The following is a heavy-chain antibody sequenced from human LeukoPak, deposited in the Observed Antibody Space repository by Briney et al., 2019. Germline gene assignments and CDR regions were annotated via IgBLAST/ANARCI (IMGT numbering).Heavy chain of an antibody. CDR3: MRGGRDYFDY. Sequence: GASVKVSCKASGYTFTSYGIGWVRQAPGQGLEWMGWISANNGNTNYVQKLQGRVTMTTDTSTSTVYMELRSLRSDDTAVYYCMRGGRDYFDYWGQGTLVTVSS. D-gene: IGHD3-10*01. CDR2: ISANNGNT. CDR1: GYTFTSYG. V-gene: IGHV1-18*01. J-gene: IGHJ4*02.